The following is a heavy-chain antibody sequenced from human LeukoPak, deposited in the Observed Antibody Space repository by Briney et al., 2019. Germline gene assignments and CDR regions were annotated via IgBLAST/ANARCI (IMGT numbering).Heavy chain of an antibody. CDR2: IKQDGSEK. Sequence: GGSLRLSCAASGFTYCSYWKSWLRQSPGKGLEWVANIKQDGSEKYYVDSVKGRFTISRDNAKNSLYLQMNSLRAEDTAVYYCARDTYTYYMDVWGKGTTVTVSS. CDR1: GFTYCSYW. D-gene: IGHD2-2*02. V-gene: IGHV3-7*01. J-gene: IGHJ6*03. CDR3: ARDTYTYYMDV.